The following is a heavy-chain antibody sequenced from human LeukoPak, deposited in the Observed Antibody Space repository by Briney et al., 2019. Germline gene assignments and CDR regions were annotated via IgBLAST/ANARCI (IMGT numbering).Heavy chain of an antibody. CDR1: GESFSGYY. CDR3: ATGGDIVVVEATTRGGCFDP. Sequence: PSETLSLTCAVYGESFSGYYWIWVRQPPGKGLEWIGEINHSGSTNYNPSLKSRVTISLDTSKNQFSLKLSSVTAADTAVYYCATGGDIVVVEATTRGGCFDPSGQGTLVTVSS. V-gene: IGHV4-34*01. CDR2: INHSGST. D-gene: IGHD2-15*01. J-gene: IGHJ5*02.